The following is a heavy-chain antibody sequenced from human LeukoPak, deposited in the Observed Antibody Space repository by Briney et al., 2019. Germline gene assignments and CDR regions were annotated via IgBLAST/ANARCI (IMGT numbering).Heavy chain of an antibody. CDR2: ISTGATT. CDR3: ARVRGYSAYDTLYY. CDR1: GFAKCSKW. V-gene: IGHV3-66*01. J-gene: IGHJ4*02. Sequence: PGGSHRPSCADSGFAKCSKWMNWVCQAPGKGLEWVSVISTGATTYYPNSFQPRFPISTHYSKNTLYLEMHNLRAEDTAVYYCARVRGYSAYDTLYYSGQGTLVTVS. D-gene: IGHD5-12*01.